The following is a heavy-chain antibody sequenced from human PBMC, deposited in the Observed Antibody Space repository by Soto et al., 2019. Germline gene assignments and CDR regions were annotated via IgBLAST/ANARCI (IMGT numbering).Heavy chain of an antibody. CDR2: INHSGST. D-gene: IGHD3-3*01. Sequence: XETLSLTCAVYGGSFSGYYWSWMRQPPGKGLEWIGEINHSGSTNYNPSLKSRVTISVDTSKNQFSLKLSSVTAADTAVYYCAGTPSPTYDFWSGYRGDGMNVWGQGTTVTVSS. J-gene: IGHJ6*02. CDR3: AGTPSPTYDFWSGYRGDGMNV. CDR1: GGSFSGYY. V-gene: IGHV4-34*01.